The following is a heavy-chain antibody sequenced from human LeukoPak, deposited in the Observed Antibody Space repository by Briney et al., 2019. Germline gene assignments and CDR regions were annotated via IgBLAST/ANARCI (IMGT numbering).Heavy chain of an antibody. Sequence: PGESLRLSCAASGFTFKKYWMNWVRQVPGKGLECLANIKEDGSETYYADSVKGRFTISRDNAKNTVYLQMNSLRAEDTAVYYCARLLETGDWGQGTLVTVSS. CDR1: GFTFKKYW. V-gene: IGHV3-7*01. CDR2: IKEDGSET. D-gene: IGHD7-27*01. J-gene: IGHJ4*02. CDR3: ARLLETGD.